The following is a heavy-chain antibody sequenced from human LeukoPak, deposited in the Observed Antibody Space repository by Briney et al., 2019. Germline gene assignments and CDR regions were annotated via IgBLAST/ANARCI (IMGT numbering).Heavy chain of an antibody. Sequence: GASVKVSCKASGYTFTSYGISWVRQAPGQGLEWMGWIQGRVTMTTDTSTSTAYMELRSLRSDDTAVYYCARGTTTIFGVVRGSYYFDYWGQGTLAIVSS. V-gene: IGHV1-18*01. J-gene: IGHJ4*02. CDR1: GYTFTSYG. D-gene: IGHD3-3*01. CDR3: ARGTTTIFGVVRGSYYFDY.